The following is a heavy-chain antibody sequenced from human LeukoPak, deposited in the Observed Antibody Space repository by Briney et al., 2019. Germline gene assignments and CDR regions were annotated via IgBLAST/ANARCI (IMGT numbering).Heavy chain of an antibody. D-gene: IGHD2-21*01. V-gene: IGHV3-66*04. CDR2: FHAGGGP. Sequence: GGSLRLSCVGSGFNVTTNNMYWVRQAPGKGLECVSAFHAGGGPDYADSVRDRFTISRDNSKDTLYLQMNSLRAEDTAVYFCGRRFCNSCPLDFWGQGTLVTVSS. J-gene: IGHJ4*02. CDR3: GRRFCNSCPLDF. CDR1: GFNVTTNN.